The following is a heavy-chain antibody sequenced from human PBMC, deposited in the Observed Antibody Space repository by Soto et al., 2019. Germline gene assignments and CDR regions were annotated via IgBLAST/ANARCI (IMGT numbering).Heavy chain of an antibody. V-gene: IGHV1-8*01. CDR3: ARASGGYSYGSLWVNWFDP. Sequence: QVQLVQSGAEVKKPGASVKVSCKASGYTFTSYDINWVRQATGQGLEWMGWMNPNSGNTGYAQKFQGRVTMTRNTSISTAYMELSSLRSEDTAVYYCARASGGYSYGSLWVNWFDPWGQGTLVTVSS. CDR2: MNPNSGNT. CDR1: GYTFTSYD. D-gene: IGHD5-18*01. J-gene: IGHJ5*02.